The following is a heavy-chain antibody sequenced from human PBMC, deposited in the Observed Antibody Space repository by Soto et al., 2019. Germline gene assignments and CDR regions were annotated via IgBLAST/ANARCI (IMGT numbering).Heavy chain of an antibody. J-gene: IGHJ4*02. D-gene: IGHD3-22*01. CDR2: ISGSGGST. CDR3: AKEAHNHYDSSGYPVEY. V-gene: IGHV3-23*01. Sequence: VGSLRLSCASSVFTFSSYAMSCVRHAPGKWLEWVSAISGSGGSTYYADSVKGRFTISRDNSKNTLYLQMNSLRAEDTAVYYCAKEAHNHYDSSGYPVEYLGEGTPVIVSS. CDR1: VFTFSSYA.